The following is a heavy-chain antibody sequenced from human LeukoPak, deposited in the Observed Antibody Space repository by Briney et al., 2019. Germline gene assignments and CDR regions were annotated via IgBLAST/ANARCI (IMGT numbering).Heavy chain of an antibody. V-gene: IGHV3-30-3*01. Sequence: GGSLRLSCAASGFTFSSYAMHWVRQAPGKGLEWVAVIPYDGSNKYYADSVKGRFTISRDNSKNTLYLQMNSLRAEDTAVYYCARDGMADDYSNPSGFDYWGQGTLVTVSS. J-gene: IGHJ4*02. CDR2: IPYDGSNK. D-gene: IGHD4-11*01. CDR3: ARDGMADDYSNPSGFDY. CDR1: GFTFSSYA.